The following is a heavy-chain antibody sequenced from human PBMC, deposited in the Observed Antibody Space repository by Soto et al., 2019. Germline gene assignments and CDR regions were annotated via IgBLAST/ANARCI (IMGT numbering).Heavy chain of an antibody. CDR3: ARRGRWLVSNGMDV. CDR2: IYYSGGT. Sequence: LSLTCTVSGGSISSYYWSWIRQPPGKGLEWIGYIYYSGGTNYNPSLKSRVTISVDTSKNQFSLKLSSVTAADTAVYYCARRGRWLVSNGMDVWGQGTTVTVSS. J-gene: IGHJ6*02. CDR1: GGSISSYY. D-gene: IGHD6-19*01. V-gene: IGHV4-59*01.